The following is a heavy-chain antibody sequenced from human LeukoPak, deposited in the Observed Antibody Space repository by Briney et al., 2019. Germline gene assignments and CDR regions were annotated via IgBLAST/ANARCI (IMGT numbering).Heavy chain of an antibody. D-gene: IGHD6-19*01. CDR1: GGSFSGYY. V-gene: IGHV4-34*01. CDR2: INHSGST. J-gene: IGHJ4*02. Sequence: PSETLSLTCALYGGSFSGYYWSWIRQPPGKGLEWIGEINHSGSTNYNPSLKSRVTISVDTSKNQFSLKLSSVTAADTAMYYCARESTTVAGTFDYWGQGTLVTVSS. CDR3: ARESTTVAGTFDY.